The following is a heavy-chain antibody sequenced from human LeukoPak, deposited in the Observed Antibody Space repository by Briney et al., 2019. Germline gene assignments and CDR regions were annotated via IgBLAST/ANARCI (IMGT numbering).Heavy chain of an antibody. V-gene: IGHV1-18*01. J-gene: IGHJ6*02. CDR1: GYTFTYYG. Sequence: ASVKVSCKASGYTFTYYGITWVRQAPGQGLEWMGWISTHNGNTSYAQKLQGRVTMTTDTSTSTAYMELRSLRSEDTAVYYCARDPTEPYYYGMDVWGQGTTVTVSS. CDR2: ISTHNGNT. CDR3: ARDPTEPYYYGMDV.